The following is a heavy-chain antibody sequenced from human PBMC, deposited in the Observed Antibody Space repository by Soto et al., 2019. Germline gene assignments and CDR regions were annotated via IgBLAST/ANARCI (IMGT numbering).Heavy chain of an antibody. V-gene: IGHV4-59*01. D-gene: IGHD3-22*01. J-gene: IGHJ4*02. CDR1: GGSISSYY. CDR3: AKDTYYHDSSGYYVFDC. CDR2: IYYSGST. Sequence: SETLSLTCTVSGGSISSYYWSWIRQPPGKGLEWIGYIYYSGSTNYNPSLKSRVTISVDTSKNQFSLKLSSVTAADTAVYYCAKDTYYHDSSGYYVFDCWGQGTLVTVSS.